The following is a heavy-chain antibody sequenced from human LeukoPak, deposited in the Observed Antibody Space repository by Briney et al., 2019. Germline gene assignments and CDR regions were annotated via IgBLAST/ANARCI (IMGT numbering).Heavy chain of an antibody. CDR1: GFTFSSFP. J-gene: IGHJ4*02. Sequence: GGSLRLSCAASGFTFSSFPMSWVRQAPGKGLEWVSGISGSDGTTYYADSVKGRFTISRDNSKNTLYLQMNSLRAEDTALYYCAKDAQGLVRGGIYFDFWGQRSLVTVSS. CDR3: AKDAQGLVRGGIYFDF. CDR2: ISGSDGTT. D-gene: IGHD6-19*01. V-gene: IGHV3-23*01.